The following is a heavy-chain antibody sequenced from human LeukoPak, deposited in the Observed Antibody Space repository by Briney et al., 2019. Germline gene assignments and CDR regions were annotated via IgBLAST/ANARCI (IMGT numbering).Heavy chain of an antibody. CDR3: AKDTYSGSPRGFDY. CDR1: GFTFSSYA. Sequence: QPGGPLRLSCAASGFTFSSYAMSWVRQAPGEGLEWVPTISPSGGSTFYADSVKGRFTIFRDNSKNTLYLQMNNLRVDDTAVYYCAKDTYSGSPRGFDYWGQRTLVAASS. D-gene: IGHD1-26*01. CDR2: ISPSGGST. J-gene: IGHJ4*02. V-gene: IGHV3-23*01.